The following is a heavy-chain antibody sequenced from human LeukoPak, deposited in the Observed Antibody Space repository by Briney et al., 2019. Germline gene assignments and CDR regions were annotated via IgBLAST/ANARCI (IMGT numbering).Heavy chain of an antibody. J-gene: IGHJ4*02. CDR2: ISGGGGTT. CDR1: GFTFSSYA. Sequence: PGGSLRLSCAASGFTFSSYAMSWVRQAPGKGLQWVSGISGGGGTTYYAGSVKGRFTISRDNSKNTLYLQMNSLRAEDTAVYYCAKDLDIVVVPAAWGQGTLVTVSS. D-gene: IGHD2-2*01. CDR3: AKDLDIVVVPAA. V-gene: IGHV3-23*01.